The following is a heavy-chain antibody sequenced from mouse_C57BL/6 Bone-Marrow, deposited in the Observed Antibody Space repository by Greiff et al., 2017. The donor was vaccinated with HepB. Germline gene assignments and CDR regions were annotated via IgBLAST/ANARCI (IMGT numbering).Heavy chain of an antibody. CDR2: INPGSGGT. CDR1: GYAFTNYF. D-gene: IGHD1-1*01. Sequence: VQLQESGAELVRPGTSVKVSCKASGYAFTNYFIEWVKQRPGQGLEWIGLINPGSGGTNYNEKFKGKATLTVDKSSTTAYMQLSGLTSDDSAVYFCAKPAYYGSSPWFAYWGQGTLVTVSA. J-gene: IGHJ3*01. CDR3: AKPAYYGSSPWFAY. V-gene: IGHV1-54*01.